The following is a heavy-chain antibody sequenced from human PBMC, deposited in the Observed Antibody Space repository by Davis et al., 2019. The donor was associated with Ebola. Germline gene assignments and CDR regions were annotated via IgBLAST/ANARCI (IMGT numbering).Heavy chain of an antibody. CDR1: GFTFSSQR. J-gene: IGHJ4*02. CDR2: ISSNSGTI. V-gene: IGHV3-48*04. Sequence: GESLKISCAASGFTFSSQRMNWVRQAPGKGLEWVSYISSNSGTIKYADSVRGRFTISRDNAKNSLYLQMNSLRAEDTAVYYCARESSIGGGWLQLSGLFDYWGQGTLVTVSS. D-gene: IGHD5-24*01. CDR3: ARESSIGGGWLQLSGLFDY.